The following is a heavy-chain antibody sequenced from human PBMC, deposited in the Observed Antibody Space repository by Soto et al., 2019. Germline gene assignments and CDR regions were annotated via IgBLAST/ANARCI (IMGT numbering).Heavy chain of an antibody. CDR2: ISYDGSNK. CDR1: GFTFSSYG. V-gene: IGHV3-30*18. D-gene: IGHD2-2*01. CDR3: AKDTVPAAPNYYGMDV. Sequence: SLRLSCAASGFTFSSYGMHWVRQAPGKGLEWVAVISYDGSNKYYADSVKGRFTISRDNSKNTLYLQMNSLRAEDTAVYYCAKDTVPAAPNYYGMDVWGQGTTVTVSS. J-gene: IGHJ6*02.